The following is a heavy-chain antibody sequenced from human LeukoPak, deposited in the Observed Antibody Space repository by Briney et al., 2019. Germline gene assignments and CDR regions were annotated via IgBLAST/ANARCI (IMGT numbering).Heavy chain of an antibody. V-gene: IGHV1-2*04. CDR2: INPNSGGT. Sequence: GASVKVSCKASGYTFTGYYMHWVRQAPGQGLEWMGWINPNSGGTNYAQKFQGWVTMTRDTSISTAYMELSRLRSDDTAVYYCARRWGIAAAGLEYFQHWGQGTLVTVSS. CDR3: ARRWGIAAAGLEYFQH. D-gene: IGHD6-13*01. J-gene: IGHJ1*01. CDR1: GYTFTGYY.